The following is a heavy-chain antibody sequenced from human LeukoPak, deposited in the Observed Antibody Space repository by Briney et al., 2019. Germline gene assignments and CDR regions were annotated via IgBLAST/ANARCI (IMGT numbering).Heavy chain of an antibody. J-gene: IGHJ3*02. CDR2: IRYDGSNK. Sequence: GGSLRLSCAASGFTFSSYGMHWVRQAPGKGLEWVALIRYDGSNKYYADSVKGRFTISRDNSENTLYLQMNSLRAEDTAVYYCAKDGNWAFDIWGQGTMVTVSS. CDR3: AKDGNWAFDI. V-gene: IGHV3-30*02. CDR1: GFTFSSYG. D-gene: IGHD4-23*01.